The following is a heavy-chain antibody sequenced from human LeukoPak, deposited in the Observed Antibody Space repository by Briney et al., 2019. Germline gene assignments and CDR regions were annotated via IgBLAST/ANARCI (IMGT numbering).Heavy chain of an antibody. V-gene: IGHV4-59*01. D-gene: IGHD4-17*01. CDR2: IYYTGST. Sequence: PSETLSLTCTVSGGSISGYYWSWIRQPPGKGLEWIGYIYYTGSTNYNPSLKSRVTISVDTSQNQFSLKASSVTAADTAVYYCVRSKSGTYGWFDPWGQGTLVTVSS. CDR1: GGSISGYY. CDR3: VRSKSGTYGWFDP. J-gene: IGHJ5*02.